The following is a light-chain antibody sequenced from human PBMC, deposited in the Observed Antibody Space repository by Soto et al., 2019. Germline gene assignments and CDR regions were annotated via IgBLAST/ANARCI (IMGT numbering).Light chain of an antibody. CDR3: QQRSNWPPKIT. J-gene: IGKJ5*01. Sequence: EIVMTHSPATLSVSPGGRATLSCRACQSVSIYLAWYQQKPGQAPRLLIYDASNRATGIPARFSGSGSGTDFTRTISSLEPEEFAVYYCQQRSNWPPKITLGQGTRLEIK. CDR2: DAS. V-gene: IGKV3-11*01. CDR1: QSVSIY.